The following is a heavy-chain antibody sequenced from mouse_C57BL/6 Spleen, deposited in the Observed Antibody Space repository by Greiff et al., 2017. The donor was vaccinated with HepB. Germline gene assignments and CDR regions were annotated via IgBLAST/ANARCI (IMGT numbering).Heavy chain of an antibody. Sequence: QVQLQQSGAELVMPGASVKLSCKASGYTFTSYWMHWVKQRPGQGLEWIGEIDPSDSYTNYNQKFKGKSTLTVDKSSSTAYMQLSSLTSEDSAVYYCARRGHYYGSSFDYWGQGTTLTVSS. V-gene: IGHV1-69*01. D-gene: IGHD1-1*01. J-gene: IGHJ2*01. CDR2: IDPSDSYT. CDR1: GYTFTSYW. CDR3: ARRGHYYGSSFDY.